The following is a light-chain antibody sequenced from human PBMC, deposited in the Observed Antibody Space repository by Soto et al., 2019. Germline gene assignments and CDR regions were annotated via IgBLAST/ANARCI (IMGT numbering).Light chain of an antibody. CDR1: QNIRNN. CDR3: QQYNNWPQT. V-gene: IGKV3-15*01. CDR2: GAS. Sequence: VMTQSPASLSLSPRATAXLSGRASQNIRNNLAWYQQKPGQSPRLLISGASTREAGIPGRFSGSGSGTEFTLIISSLQSEDFAVYYCQQYNNWPQTFGQGTKVDIK. J-gene: IGKJ1*01.